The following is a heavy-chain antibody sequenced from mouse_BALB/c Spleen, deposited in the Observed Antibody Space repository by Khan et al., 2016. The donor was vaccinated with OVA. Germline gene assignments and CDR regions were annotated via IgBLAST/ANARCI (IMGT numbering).Heavy chain of an antibody. D-gene: IGHD1-1*01. CDR3: TKKKYYYGGGAWFPY. V-gene: IGHV2-2*02. CDR1: GFSLTNYG. J-gene: IGHJ3*01. CDR2: IWSGGST. Sequence: QVQLKESGPGLVQPSQSLSITCTVSGFSLTNYGIHWVRQSPGKGLEWLGLIWSGGSTDYNAAFISRLSISKDNSKSQVFFKMNSLQTNDTAIYYCTKKKYYYGGGAWFPYWGQGTLFTVSA.